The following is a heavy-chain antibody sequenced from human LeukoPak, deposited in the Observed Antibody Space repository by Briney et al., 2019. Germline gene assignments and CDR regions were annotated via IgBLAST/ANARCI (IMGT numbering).Heavy chain of an antibody. CDR3: ARDGPYYGSGRGSAFDI. V-gene: IGHV1-18*01. D-gene: IGHD3-10*01. Sequence: ASVKVSCKASGYTSTNYGISWVRQAPGQGLEWMGWINAYNGNTNYAQKLQGRVTMTTDTSTTTAYMELRSLRSDDTAVYYCARDGPYYGSGRGSAFDIWGQGTMVTVSS. CDR2: INAYNGNT. J-gene: IGHJ3*02. CDR1: GYTSTNYG.